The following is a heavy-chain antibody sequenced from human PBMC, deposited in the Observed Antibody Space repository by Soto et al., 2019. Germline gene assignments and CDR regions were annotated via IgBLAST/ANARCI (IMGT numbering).Heavy chain of an antibody. D-gene: IGHD6-13*01. CDR3: AKSQLYSRSWFDY. Sequence: QVQLQESGPGLVKPSETLSLTCTVSGGSISSYYWSLIRQPPGKGLELIWYIDYSGSTNYNPSLKSRVTISVDKSKTQLSLKLSSVTAADTAVYYCAKSQLYSRSWFDYWGQGTLVTVSS. CDR1: GGSISSYY. J-gene: IGHJ4*02. V-gene: IGHV4-59*01. CDR2: IDYSGST.